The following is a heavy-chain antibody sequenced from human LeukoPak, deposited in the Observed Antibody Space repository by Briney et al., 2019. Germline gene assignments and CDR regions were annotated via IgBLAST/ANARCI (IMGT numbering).Heavy chain of an antibody. D-gene: IGHD6-13*01. CDR2: ISWNSGSI. CDR1: GFTFDDYA. V-gene: IGHV3-9*01. J-gene: IGHJ4*02. CDR3: AKHISHSSSSTNFDY. Sequence: PGRSLRLSCAASGFTFDDYAMHWVRQAPGKGLEWVSGISWNSGSIGYADSVKGRFTISRDNAKNSLYLQKNSLRAEDRAWYYSAKHISHSSSSTNFDYWGQGTLVTVSS.